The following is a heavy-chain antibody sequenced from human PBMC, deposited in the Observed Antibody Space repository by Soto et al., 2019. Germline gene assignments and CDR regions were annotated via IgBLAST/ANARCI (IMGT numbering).Heavy chain of an antibody. CDR2: IYYSGST. CDR3: ARDPRFRGHDAFDI. D-gene: IGHD2-21*01. CDR1: GGSISSYY. Sequence: KPSETLSLTCTVSGGSISSYYWSWIRQPPGKGLEWIGYIYYSGSTNCNPSLKSRVTISVDTSKNQFSLKLSSVTAADTAVYYCARDPRFRGHDAFDIWGQGTMVTVSS. J-gene: IGHJ3*02. V-gene: IGHV4-59*01.